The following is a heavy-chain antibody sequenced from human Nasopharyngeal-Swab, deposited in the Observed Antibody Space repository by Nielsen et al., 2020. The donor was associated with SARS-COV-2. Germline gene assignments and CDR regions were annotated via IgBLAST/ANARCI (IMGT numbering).Heavy chain of an antibody. J-gene: IGHJ6*02. CDR1: GFTFSSYS. V-gene: IGHV3-21*01. D-gene: IGHD2-2*02. Sequence: GESLKISCAASGFTFSSYSMNWVRQAPGKGLEWVSSISSSSSDIYYADSVKGRFTISRDNAKNSLYLQMNSLRGEDTAVYYCARGGYCSSTSCDTYYYYGMDVWGQGTTVTVSS. CDR2: ISSSSSDI. CDR3: ARGGYCSSTSCDTYYYYGMDV.